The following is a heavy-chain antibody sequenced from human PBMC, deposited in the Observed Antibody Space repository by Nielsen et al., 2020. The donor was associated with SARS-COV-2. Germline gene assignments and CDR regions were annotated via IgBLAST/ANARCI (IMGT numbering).Heavy chain of an antibody. CDR2: INTDGSGT. J-gene: IGHJ4*02. CDR1: GFTFSSYW. Sequence: GGSLRLSCSASGFTFSSYWMHWVRQAPGKGLVWVSRINTDGSGTRYADSVEGRFTISRDNAKNTLYLQMNSLRAEDTAVYYCARAGGSYSTFDYWGQGTLVTVSS. V-gene: IGHV3-74*01. D-gene: IGHD1-26*01. CDR3: ARAGGSYSTFDY.